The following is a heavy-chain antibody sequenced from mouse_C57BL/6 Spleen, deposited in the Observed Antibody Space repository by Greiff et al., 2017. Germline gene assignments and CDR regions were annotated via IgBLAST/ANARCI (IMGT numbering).Heavy chain of an antibody. CDR3: ARSAGDYYGSRDYVDY. D-gene: IGHD1-1*01. V-gene: IGHV3-8*01. CDR1: GYSITSDY. CDR2: ISYSGST. J-gene: IGHJ2*01. Sequence: EVQRVESGPGLAKPSQTLSLTCSVTGYSITSDYWNWIRKFPGNKLEYMGYISYSGSTYYNPSLKSRISITRDTSKNQYYLQLNSVTTEDTATYYCARSAGDYYGSRDYVDYWGQGTTLTVSS.